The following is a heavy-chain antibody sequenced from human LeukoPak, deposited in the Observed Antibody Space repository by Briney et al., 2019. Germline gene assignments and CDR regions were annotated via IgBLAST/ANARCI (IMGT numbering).Heavy chain of an antibody. V-gene: IGHV3-15*07. J-gene: IGHJ6*02. Sequence: PGGSLRLSCAASGFTFSNAWMNWVRQAPGKGLEWVGRIKSKTDGGTTDYAAPVKGRFTISRDDSKNTLYLQMNSLKTEDTAVYYCTTAGHYYGSGSYYINYYYGMDVWGQGTTVTVSS. CDR2: IKSKTDGGTT. CDR1: GFTFSNAW. D-gene: IGHD3-10*01. CDR3: TTAGHYYGSGSYYINYYYGMDV.